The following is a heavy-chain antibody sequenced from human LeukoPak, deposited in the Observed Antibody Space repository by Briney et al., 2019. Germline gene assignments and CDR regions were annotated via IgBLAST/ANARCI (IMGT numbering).Heavy chain of an antibody. D-gene: IGHD3-10*01. Sequence: GGSLRLSCAASGLTVSSSHMNWVRQVPGRGLEWVSVIYSGGSAYYADSVKGRFTVSRDISKNTLFLQMNILRVEDTAVYYCARDRANYGSTLDAFDIWGQGTMVTVSS. CDR2: IYSGGSA. J-gene: IGHJ3*02. CDR3: ARDRANYGSTLDAFDI. CDR1: GLTVSSSH. V-gene: IGHV3-66*01.